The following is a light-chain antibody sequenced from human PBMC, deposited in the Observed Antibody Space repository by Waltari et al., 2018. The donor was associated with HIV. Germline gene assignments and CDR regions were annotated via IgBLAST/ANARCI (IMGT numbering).Light chain of an antibody. J-gene: IGLJ2*01. Sequence: SYDLTQPPSVSVSPGQTASITCSGDKLGDKYACWYQQKPGQAPVLVIYQDRKRHSGIPCRVSGSNSGNAATLTISGIQAMDEADYYCQAWDSSTVVFGGGTKLTVL. V-gene: IGLV3-1*01. CDR2: QDR. CDR3: QAWDSSTVV. CDR1: KLGDKY.